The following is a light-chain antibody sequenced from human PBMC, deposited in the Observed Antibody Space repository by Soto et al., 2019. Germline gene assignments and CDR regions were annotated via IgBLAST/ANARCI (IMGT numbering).Light chain of an antibody. J-gene: IGKJ1*01. V-gene: IGKV3-20*01. CDR3: QQYGSSGT. Sequence: EIVLTQSPATLSLSPGDRATLSCRASQSVSNDYVAWVQQKPGQTPRLLIYGASNRATGIPDRFSGSGSGTDFTLTISRLEPEDFAVYYCQQYGSSGTFGQGTKVDIK. CDR1: QSVSNDY. CDR2: GAS.